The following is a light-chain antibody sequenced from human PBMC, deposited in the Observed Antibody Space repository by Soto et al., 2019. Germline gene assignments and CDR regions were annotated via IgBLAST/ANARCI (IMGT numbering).Light chain of an antibody. Sequence: EIVMTQSPATVSLSPGERATLSCRASQNLANNLAWYQQKPGQAPRLLIYGASTRATGIPARFGGSGSGTDFTLTISSLQSEDVAVYYCQQYNSWPPLTFGGGTKVEI. V-gene: IGKV3-15*01. CDR3: QQYNSWPPLT. J-gene: IGKJ4*01. CDR2: GAS. CDR1: QNLANN.